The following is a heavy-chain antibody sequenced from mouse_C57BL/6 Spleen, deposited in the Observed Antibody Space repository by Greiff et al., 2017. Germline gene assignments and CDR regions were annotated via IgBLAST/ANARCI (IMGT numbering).Heavy chain of an antibody. CDR1: GYTFTSYW. CDR3: ARRVYYDYGGDYLDY. CDR2: IDPSDSYT. D-gene: IGHD2-4*01. J-gene: IGHJ2*01. Sequence: QVQLQQPGAELVMPGASVKLSCKASGYTFTSYWMPWVQQRPGQGLEWIGEIDPSDSYTNYTHTFKGPFTLTVDKSSSTAYMQHSSMTSEDSAVYYSARRVYYDYGGDYLDYWGQGTTLTVSS. V-gene: IGHV1-69*01.